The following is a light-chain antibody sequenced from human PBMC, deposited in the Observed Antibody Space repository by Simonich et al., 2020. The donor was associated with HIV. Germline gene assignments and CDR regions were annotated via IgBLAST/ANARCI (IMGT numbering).Light chain of an antibody. Sequence: EIVLTQSPGTLSLSPGERATLSRRASQSVSSSYLALYQQKPCLAPRLLIYDASSRATGIPDRFSGSGSGTDFTLTISSMQSEDFAVYYCQQYNNWPRTFGQGTKVEIK. CDR1: QSVSSSY. CDR2: DAS. CDR3: QQYNNWPRT. V-gene: IGKV3D-20*01. J-gene: IGKJ1*01.